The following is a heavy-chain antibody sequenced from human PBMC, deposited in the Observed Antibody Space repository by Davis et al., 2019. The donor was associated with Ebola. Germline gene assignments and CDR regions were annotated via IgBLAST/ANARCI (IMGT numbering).Heavy chain of an antibody. Sequence: ASVKVSCKASGYTFTSYDINWMRQATGQGLEWMGWMNPNSGNTGYAQKFQGRVTMTRNTSISTAYMELSSLRSEDTAVYYCVPVVAATRRWFGWFDPWGQGTLVTVSS. CDR3: VPVVAATRRWFGWFDP. CDR1: GYTFTSYD. D-gene: IGHD2-15*01. CDR2: MNPNSGNT. V-gene: IGHV1-8*01. J-gene: IGHJ5*02.